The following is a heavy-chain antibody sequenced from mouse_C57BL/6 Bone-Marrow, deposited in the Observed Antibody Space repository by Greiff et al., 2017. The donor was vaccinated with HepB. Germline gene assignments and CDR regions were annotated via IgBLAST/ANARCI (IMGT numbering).Heavy chain of an antibody. CDR2: ISNGGGST. D-gene: IGHD2-3*01. CDR3: ARPDGYYVGFAY. Sequence: EVKLMESRGGLVQPGGSLKLSCAASGFTFSDYYMYWVRQTPEKRLEWVAYISNGGGSTYYPDTVKGRFTISRDNAKNPLYLQMSRLKSEDTAMYYCARPDGYYVGFAYWGQGTLVTVSA. J-gene: IGHJ3*01. V-gene: IGHV5-12*01. CDR1: GFTFSDYY.